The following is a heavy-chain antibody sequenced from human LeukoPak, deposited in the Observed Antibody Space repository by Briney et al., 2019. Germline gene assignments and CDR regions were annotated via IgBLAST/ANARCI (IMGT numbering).Heavy chain of an antibody. J-gene: IGHJ4*02. Sequence: PGGSLRLSCAASGFTFSSYAMSWVRQAPGKGLEWVSAISGSGGNTYYADSVKGRFTISRDNSKNTLYLQMNSLRAEDTAVYYCARGGTRYGPFDYWGQGTLVTVSS. CDR2: ISGSGGNT. CDR1: GFTFSSYA. CDR3: ARGGTRYGPFDY. V-gene: IGHV3-23*01. D-gene: IGHD4-17*01.